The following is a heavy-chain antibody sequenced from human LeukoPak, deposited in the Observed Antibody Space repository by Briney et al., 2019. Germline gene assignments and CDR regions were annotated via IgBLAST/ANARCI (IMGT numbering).Heavy chain of an antibody. D-gene: IGHD6-13*01. CDR1: GYTFTTYG. CDR3: ARDGRGHWDTRIWYLGNWFDH. CDR2: ISTYSGNT. J-gene: IGHJ5*02. Sequence: ASVKVSCKASGYTFTTYGISWVRQAPGQGPEWMGGISTYSGNTHYAQELQGRVTLTTDTSTSTAYMDLRSLRSDDTAVYYCARDGRGHWDTRIWYLGNWFDHWGQGTLVTVSS. V-gene: IGHV1-18*01.